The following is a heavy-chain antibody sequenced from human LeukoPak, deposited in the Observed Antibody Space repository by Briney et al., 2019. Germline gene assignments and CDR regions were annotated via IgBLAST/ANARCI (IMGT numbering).Heavy chain of an antibody. V-gene: IGHV1-18*01. CDR2: ISAYNGNT. CDR3: ATAFVTYYDILTGYSELDY. CDR1: GYTFTSYG. D-gene: IGHD3-9*01. J-gene: IGHJ4*02. Sequence: ASVKVSCKASGYTFTSYGISWVRQAPGQGLEWMGWISAYNGNTNYAQKLQGRVTMTEDTSTDTAYMELSSLRSEDTAVYYCATAFVTYYDILTGYSELDYWGQGTLVTVSS.